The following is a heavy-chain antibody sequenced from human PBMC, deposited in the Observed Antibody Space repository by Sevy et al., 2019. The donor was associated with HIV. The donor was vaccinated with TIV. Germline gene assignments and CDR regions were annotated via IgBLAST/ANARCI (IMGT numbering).Heavy chain of an antibody. J-gene: IGHJ3*02. CDR3: ARHSPLFEQQVLHAFDI. CDR2: IFYSGST. Sequence: SETLSLTCTMSGGSISTKSYYWAWIRQPPGRGLEWIGSIFYSGSTSYNPSLKSRVTISVDTSKNQFSLNLSSVTAADTAVYYCARHSPLFEQQVLHAFDIWGQGTMVTVSS. D-gene: IGHD6-13*01. CDR1: GGSISTKSYY. V-gene: IGHV4-39*01.